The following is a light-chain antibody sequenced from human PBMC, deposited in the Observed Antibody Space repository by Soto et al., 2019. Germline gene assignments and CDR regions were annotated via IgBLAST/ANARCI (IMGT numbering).Light chain of an antibody. CDR3: QQANSFPIT. J-gene: IGKJ5*01. V-gene: IGKV1-12*01. CDR1: QGIRSW. Sequence: DIQMTQSPSSVSASVGDRVTITCRASQGIRSWLAWYQQKPGKAPKLLIYAASSLQSGAPSRFSGSGSGTDFTLTISSLKPEDVATYYCQQANSFPITFGQGKRLEIK. CDR2: AAS.